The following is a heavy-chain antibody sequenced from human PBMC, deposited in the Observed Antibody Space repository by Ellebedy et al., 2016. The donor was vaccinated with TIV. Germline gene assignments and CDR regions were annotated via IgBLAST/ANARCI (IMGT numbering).Heavy chain of an antibody. V-gene: IGHV4-59*06. J-gene: IGHJ5*01. Sequence: GSLRLSCTVSGGSISSYYWSWIRQPPGKGLEWIGYIYWSGRSLYNPSLKSRLTISVDKSSNQFSLKLTSATAADTAVYYCAKKLDSWGRGTLVTVSS. CDR3: AKKLDS. CDR1: GGSISSYY. CDR2: IYWSGRS. D-gene: IGHD1-1*01.